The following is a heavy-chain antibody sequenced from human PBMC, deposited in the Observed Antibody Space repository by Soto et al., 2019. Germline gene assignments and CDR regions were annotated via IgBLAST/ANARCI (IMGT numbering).Heavy chain of an antibody. Sequence: SVKVSCKASGGTFSSYAISWVRQAPGQGLEWMGGIIPIFGTANYAQKFQGRVTITADESTSTAYMELSSLRSEDTAVYYCARAPYSSSWYSGEYFQHWGQGTLVTVSS. CDR2: IIPIFGTA. CDR1: GGTFSSYA. V-gene: IGHV1-69*13. CDR3: ARAPYSSSWYSGEYFQH. D-gene: IGHD6-13*01. J-gene: IGHJ1*01.